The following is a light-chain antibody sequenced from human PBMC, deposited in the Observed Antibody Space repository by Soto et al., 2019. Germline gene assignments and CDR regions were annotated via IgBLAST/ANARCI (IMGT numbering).Light chain of an antibody. V-gene: IGKV2-24*01. CDR3: MQATSFPRA. Sequence: DVVLTQTPLSSPVTLGQPASISCRSSQSPLHSNGNTYLSWLQQRPGKPPRLLIYKIFNRCSGVPDRVSASGTGTDFALNMSRVEAEDVGVYYCMQATSFPRAVGQGTKVEIK. CDR2: KIF. J-gene: IGKJ1*01. CDR1: QSPLHSNGNTY.